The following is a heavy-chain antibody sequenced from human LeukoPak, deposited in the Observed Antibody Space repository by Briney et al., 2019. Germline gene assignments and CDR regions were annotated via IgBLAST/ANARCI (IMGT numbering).Heavy chain of an antibody. CDR3: ARELMGSSWYQD. Sequence: ASVKVSCKASGYTFTSYAMHWVRQAPGQRLEWMGWINAGNGNTKYSQKFQGRVTITRDTSASTAYMELSSLRSEDTAVYYRARELMGSSWYQDWGQGTLVTVSS. J-gene: IGHJ4*02. CDR2: INAGNGNT. CDR1: GYTFTSYA. D-gene: IGHD6-13*01. V-gene: IGHV1-3*01.